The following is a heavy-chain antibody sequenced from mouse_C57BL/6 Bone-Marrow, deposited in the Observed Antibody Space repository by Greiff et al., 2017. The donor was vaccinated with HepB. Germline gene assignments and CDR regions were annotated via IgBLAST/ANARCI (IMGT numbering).Heavy chain of an antibody. Sequence: EVQLQQSGPELVKPGASVKISCKASGYTFTDYYMNWVKQSHGKSLEWIGDINPNNGGTSYNQKFKGKATLTVDKSSSTAYMELRSLTSEDSAVYYCARWDGYSFAYWGQGTLVTVSA. J-gene: IGHJ3*01. D-gene: IGHD2-3*01. CDR1: GYTFTDYY. V-gene: IGHV1-26*01. CDR2: INPNNGGT. CDR3: ARWDGYSFAY.